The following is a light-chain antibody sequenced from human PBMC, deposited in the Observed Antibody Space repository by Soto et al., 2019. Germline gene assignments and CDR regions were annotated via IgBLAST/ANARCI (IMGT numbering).Light chain of an antibody. CDR2: EVT. Sequence: QSALTQPASVSGSPGQSITISCAGTSSDVGGYNYVSWYQQHPGKAPKLMIYEVTNRPSGVSNRFSGSKSGNTASLTISGLQAEDDADYYCSSYTTSTTLVFGGGTQLTVL. CDR3: SSYTTSTTLV. V-gene: IGLV2-14*01. CDR1: SSDVGGYNY. J-gene: IGLJ2*01.